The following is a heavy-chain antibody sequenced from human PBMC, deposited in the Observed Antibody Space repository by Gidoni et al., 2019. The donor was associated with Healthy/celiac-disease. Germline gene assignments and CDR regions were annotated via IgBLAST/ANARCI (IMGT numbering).Heavy chain of an antibody. D-gene: IGHD3-22*01. V-gene: IGHV4-4*02. CDR3: AKYYYDSSGYRDWYFDL. Sequence: QVQLQESGPGRVKPSGTLSLICAVSGGSISSSNWWSWVRQPPGKGLEWFGEIYHRWSTNYNPSLKSRVTISVDKSKNQFSLKLSSVTAADTAVYYCAKYYYDSSGYRDWYFDLWGRGTLVTVSS. CDR2: IYHRWST. J-gene: IGHJ2*01. CDR1: GGSISSSNW.